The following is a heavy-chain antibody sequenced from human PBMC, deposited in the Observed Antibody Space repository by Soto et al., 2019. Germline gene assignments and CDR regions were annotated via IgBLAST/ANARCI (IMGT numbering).Heavy chain of an antibody. CDR3: TTAIVVPRFDP. CDR2: IKSKTDGGTT. Sequence: GGSLRLSCAASGFTFNNAWMNWVRQAPGKGLEWVGRIKSKTDGGTTDYAAPVKGRFTISRDDSRNTLYLQMNSLKTEDTAVYSCTTAIVVPRFDPWGQGTLVTVYS. J-gene: IGHJ5*02. V-gene: IGHV3-15*01. D-gene: IGHD2-2*01. CDR1: GFTFNNAW.